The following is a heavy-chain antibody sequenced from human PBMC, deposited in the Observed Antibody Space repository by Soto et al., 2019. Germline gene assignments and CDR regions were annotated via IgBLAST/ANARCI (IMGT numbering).Heavy chain of an antibody. CDR1: GASISSYY. CDR3: GRDRLAYCGGDCTFHYFAY. J-gene: IGHJ4*02. V-gene: IGHV4-59*01. Sequence: SETLSLTCTVSGASISSYYSTWIRQPPGKGLEWIGYIYYSGSTDYNPSLKSRVTISVDTSKNQFSLKLSSVTAADTAVYYCGRDRLAYCGGDCTFHYFAYGGQEPLVTVSS. D-gene: IGHD2-21*01. CDR2: IYYSGST.